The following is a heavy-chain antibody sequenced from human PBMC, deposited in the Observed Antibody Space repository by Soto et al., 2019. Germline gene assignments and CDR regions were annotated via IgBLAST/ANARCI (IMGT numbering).Heavy chain of an antibody. D-gene: IGHD3-10*01. Sequence: SETLSLTCTVSGGSISSYYWSWIRQPPGKGLEWIGYIYYSGSTNYNPSLKSRVTISVDTSKNQFSLKLSSVTAADTAVYYCARDMGGRWFGVNYYYYGMDVWGQGTTVTVSS. CDR3: ARDMGGRWFGVNYYYYGMDV. CDR2: IYYSGST. J-gene: IGHJ6*02. CDR1: GGSISSYY. V-gene: IGHV4-59*01.